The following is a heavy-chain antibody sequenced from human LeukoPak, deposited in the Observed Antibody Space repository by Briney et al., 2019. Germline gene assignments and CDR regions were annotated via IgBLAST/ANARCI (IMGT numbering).Heavy chain of an antibody. Sequence: GSLRLSCAASGFTFSSYAMSWVRQPPGKGLEWIGEIYHSGSTNYNPSLKSRVTISVDKSKNQFSLKLSSVTAADTAVYYCASFALTRYSGSFNWGQGTLVTVSS. CDR1: GFTFSSYAM. CDR3: ASFALTRYSGSFN. D-gene: IGHD1-26*01. J-gene: IGHJ4*02. CDR2: IYHSGST. V-gene: IGHV4-4*02.